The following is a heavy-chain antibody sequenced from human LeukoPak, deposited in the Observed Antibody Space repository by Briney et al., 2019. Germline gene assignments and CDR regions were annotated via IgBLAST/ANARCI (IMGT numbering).Heavy chain of an antibody. V-gene: IGHV3-21*06. CDR3: ASDKTAQLDNYYYYMDV. CDR1: GFTFSSST. CDR2: ISGGSIYI. D-gene: IGHD6-13*01. Sequence: PGGSLRLSCTASGFTFSSSTMNWVRQAPGKGLEWVSSISGGSIYIYYADSVKGRFTISRDNGKNSLYLQMNSLRAEDTAVYYCASDKTAQLDNYYYYMDVWGKGTTVTISS. J-gene: IGHJ6*03.